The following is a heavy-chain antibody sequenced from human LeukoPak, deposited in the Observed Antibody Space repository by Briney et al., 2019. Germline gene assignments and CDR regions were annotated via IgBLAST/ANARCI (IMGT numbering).Heavy chain of an antibody. D-gene: IGHD2-2*01. V-gene: IGHV4-39*01. CDR1: SGSISSSDYH. J-gene: IGHJ6*03. CDR2: THYSGST. Sequence: SETLSLTCTVSSGSISSSDYHWGWIRQPPGKGLEWMGSTHYSGSTYYNSSLKSRVTVSVDTSKNQFSLILTSVTAADRAVYYCARGYCSSTTCSGVGYMDVWGKGTTVTVSS. CDR3: ARGYCSSTTCSGVGYMDV.